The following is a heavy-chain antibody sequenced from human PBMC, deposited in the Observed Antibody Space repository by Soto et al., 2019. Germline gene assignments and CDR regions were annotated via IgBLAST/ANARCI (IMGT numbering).Heavy chain of an antibody. CDR2: INHSGST. CDR1: GGSFSGYY. D-gene: IGHD2-15*01. V-gene: IGHV4-34*01. J-gene: IGHJ1*01. Sequence: TLSLTCAVYGGSFSGYYWSWIRQPPGKGLEWIGEINHSGSTNYNPSLKSRVTISVDTSKNQFSLKLSSVTAADTAVYYCARGRGIGGRLEYFQHWGQCTLVTVSS. CDR3: ARGRGIGGRLEYFQH.